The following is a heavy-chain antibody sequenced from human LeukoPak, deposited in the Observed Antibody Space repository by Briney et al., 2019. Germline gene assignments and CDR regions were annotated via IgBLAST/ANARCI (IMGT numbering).Heavy chain of an antibody. V-gene: IGHV4-59*01. Sequence: SETLSLTCTVSGGSISSYYWSWIRQPPGKGLEWIGYIHYSGSTNYNPSLKSRVTISVDTSKNQFSLKLSSVTAADTAVYYCARAPPLGYCSGGSCYSAFWNYWGQGTLVTVSS. CDR3: ARAPPLGYCSGGSCYSAFWNY. CDR2: IHYSGST. D-gene: IGHD2-15*01. J-gene: IGHJ4*02. CDR1: GGSISSYY.